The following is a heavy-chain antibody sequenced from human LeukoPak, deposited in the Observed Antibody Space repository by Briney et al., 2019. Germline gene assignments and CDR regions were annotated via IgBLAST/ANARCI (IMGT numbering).Heavy chain of an antibody. CDR1: GFPFSTYA. CDR2: INGTGADT. Sequence: GGSVRLSCAASGFPFSTYAMNWVRQAPGKGLEWVSTINGTGADTFYADSVGGRFTISRDNSKNTLFLQMNRLRAEDTAVYYCAKDHPQKWELPHPFDYWVQGTLVTVSS. D-gene: IGHD1-26*01. CDR3: AKDHPQKWELPHPFDY. V-gene: IGHV3-23*01. J-gene: IGHJ4*02.